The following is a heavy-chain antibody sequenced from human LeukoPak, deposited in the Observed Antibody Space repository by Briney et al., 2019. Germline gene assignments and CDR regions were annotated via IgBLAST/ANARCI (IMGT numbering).Heavy chain of an antibody. CDR1: GFTFSNYA. Sequence: PGGSLRLSCAASGFTFSNYAMNWVRQAPGKGLEWVSLISGDGGSTFYADSVRGRFTISRDNTRKSLSLQMSSLRSEDTALYYCARESETSGWYDYWGQGTLVTVSS. V-gene: IGHV3-43*02. CDR3: ARESETSGWYDY. J-gene: IGHJ4*02. D-gene: IGHD6-19*01. CDR2: ISGDGGST.